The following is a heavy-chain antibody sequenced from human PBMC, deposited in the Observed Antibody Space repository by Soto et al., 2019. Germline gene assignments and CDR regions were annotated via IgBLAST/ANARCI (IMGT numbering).Heavy chain of an antibody. V-gene: IGHV1-69*12. CDR3: AGNSRGYFSGYYYGVDG. CDR2: IVPIFGTT. CDR1: GGTFSNYA. D-gene: IGHD3-22*01. Sequence: QVQLVQSGAEVKKPGSSVKVSCKASGGTFSNYAISWVRQAPGQGLEWMGGIVPIFGTTNYAQKFQGRVTITADESTSTAYMELNSLRSEDTAVYYCAGNSRGYFSGYYYGVDGWGQGTTVTVSS. J-gene: IGHJ6*02.